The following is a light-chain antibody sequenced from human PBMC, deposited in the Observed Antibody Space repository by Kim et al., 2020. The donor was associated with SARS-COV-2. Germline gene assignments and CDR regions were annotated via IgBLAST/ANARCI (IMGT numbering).Light chain of an antibody. CDR1: QGISSY. J-gene: IGKJ1*01. CDR3: QQSWT. CDR2: AAS. Sequence: SPPSASLGARVTIPGRASQGISSYLNWYQQNPGKGPKLLIYAASSLQSGVPSRFSGSGYGTDFTLTISSLRPEDFASYYCQQSWTFGQGTKVEIK. V-gene: IGKV1-39*01.